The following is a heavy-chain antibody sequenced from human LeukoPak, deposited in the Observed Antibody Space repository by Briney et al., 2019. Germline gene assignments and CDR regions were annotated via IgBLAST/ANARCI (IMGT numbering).Heavy chain of an antibody. CDR2: IHYSGST. Sequence: SETLSLTCAVSGGSISSYYWSWIRQPPGKGLEWIGYIHYSGSTNYNPSLKSRVTISVDTSKNQFSLKLSSVTAADTAVYYCARVGDGYNIDYWGQGTLVTVSS. D-gene: IGHD5-24*01. CDR3: ARVGDGYNIDY. V-gene: IGHV4-59*12. J-gene: IGHJ4*02. CDR1: GGSISSYY.